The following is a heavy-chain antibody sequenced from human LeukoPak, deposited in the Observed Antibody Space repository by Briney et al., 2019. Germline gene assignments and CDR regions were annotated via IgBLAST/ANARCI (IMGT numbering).Heavy chain of an antibody. J-gene: IGHJ4*02. CDR3: ARAYSPPQWSPFDY. V-gene: IGHV4-39*07. CDR2: IHYSGST. Sequence: SETLSLTCTVSGGSISSSSYYWGWIRQPPGKGLEWIGSIHYSGSTNYNPSLKSRVTISVDTSKNQFSLKLSSVTAADTAVYYCARAYSPPQWSPFDYWGQGTLVTVSS. CDR1: GGSISSSSYY. D-gene: IGHD6-13*01.